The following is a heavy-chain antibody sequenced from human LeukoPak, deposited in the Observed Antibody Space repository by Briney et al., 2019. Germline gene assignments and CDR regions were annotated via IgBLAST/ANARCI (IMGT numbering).Heavy chain of an antibody. CDR3: ARDRGYSYAFDY. V-gene: IGHV4-4*07. CDR2: IYTSGST. D-gene: IGHD5-18*01. CDR1: GGSISSYY. J-gene: IGHJ4*02. Sequence: SETLSLPYTVSGGSISSYYWRWIRQPAGKALEWIGRIYTSGSTNYNPSLKSRVTISIDTSKNQFSLKLNSVTAADTAVYYCARDRGYSYAFDYWGQGTLVTVSS.